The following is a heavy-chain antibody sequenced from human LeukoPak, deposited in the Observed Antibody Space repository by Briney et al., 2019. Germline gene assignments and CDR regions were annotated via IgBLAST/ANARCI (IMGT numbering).Heavy chain of an antibody. Sequence: ASVKVSCKASGYTFTSYYMHWVRQAPGQGLEWMGIINPSGGSTSYAQKFQGRVTITADESTSTAYMELSSLRSEDTAVYYCASTYYYDSSGYASFYYFDYWGQGTLVTVSS. CDR1: GYTFTSYY. CDR2: INPSGGST. D-gene: IGHD3-22*01. CDR3: ASTYYYDSSGYASFYYFDY. J-gene: IGHJ4*02. V-gene: IGHV1-46*01.